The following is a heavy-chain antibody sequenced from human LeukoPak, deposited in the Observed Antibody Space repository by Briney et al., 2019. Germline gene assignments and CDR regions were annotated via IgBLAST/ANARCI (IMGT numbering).Heavy chain of an antibody. D-gene: IGHD3-10*01. J-gene: IGHJ5*02. CDR1: GGSLSDSDYY. V-gene: IGHV4-61*08. CDR3: AREYMGENKEGEKYYYRSGSDYFNWFDP. Sequence: SETLSLTCAVSGGSLSDSDYYWTWIRQPPGKGLEWIGYIHYSGSANYNPSLKSRVTISVDTSKNQFSLKLSSVTAADTAVFYCAREYMGENKEGEKYYYRSGSDYFNWFDPWGQGTLVTVSS. CDR2: IHYSGSA.